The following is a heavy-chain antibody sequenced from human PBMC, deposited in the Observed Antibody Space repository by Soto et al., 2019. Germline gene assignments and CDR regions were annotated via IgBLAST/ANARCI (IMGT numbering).Heavy chain of an antibody. CDR3: AKDPSSSLWFGESLES. J-gene: IGHJ4*02. V-gene: IGHV3-30*18. CDR1: GFSFNTFG. D-gene: IGHD3-10*01. CDR2: ISYDGSNT. Sequence: QVQLVESGGGVVQPGSSLRLTCAASGFSFNTFGLHWVRQAPGKGLEWVAVISYDGSNTYYADSVKGRFTISRDNSKNTLDLQMNSLRAEETAVYYCAKDPSSSLWFGESLESWGQGTLVTVSS.